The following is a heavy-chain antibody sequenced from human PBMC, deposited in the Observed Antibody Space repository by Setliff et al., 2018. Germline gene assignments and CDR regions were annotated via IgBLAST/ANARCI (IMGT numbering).Heavy chain of an antibody. CDR2: IIPIFDRT. Sequence: SVEVSCKISGGPFRSYAINWVRQAPGRGLEWMGGIIPIFDRTNYAQKFQGRLTISADESTTTAYMDLTSLRSEDTAVYYCARSVGGLGEIPRAYYYHMDVLGNGTMVTVSS. CDR1: GGPFRSYA. CDR3: ARSVGGLGEIPRAYYYHMDV. J-gene: IGHJ6*03. D-gene: IGHD3-10*01. V-gene: IGHV1-69*13.